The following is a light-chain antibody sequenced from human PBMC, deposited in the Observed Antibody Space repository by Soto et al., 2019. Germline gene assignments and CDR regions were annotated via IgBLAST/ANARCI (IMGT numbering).Light chain of an antibody. CDR2: EVS. CDR3: SSITSTIRV. J-gene: IGLJ2*01. CDR1: SSDVGGSDY. Sequence: QSALTQPASVSGSPGQSITISCTGTSSDVGGSDYVSWYQQHPGKAPKLMIYEVSNRPSGVSNRFSGSKSGNTASLTISGLQAEDEADYYSSSITSTIRVFGGGTKLTVL. V-gene: IGLV2-14*01.